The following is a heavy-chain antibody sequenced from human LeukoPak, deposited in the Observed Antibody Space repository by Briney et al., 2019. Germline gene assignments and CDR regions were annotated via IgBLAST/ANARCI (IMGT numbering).Heavy chain of an antibody. CDR1: GHSFTDYW. Sequence: GESLKISCKDSGHSFTDYWFGWVRQKPGKGLEWMGIIYPRDSDTRYSPSFQGQVNISPDKSISTAYLQWSSLKASDTAMYYCARSRSSFPYYYYMDVWGEGTMVTVSS. J-gene: IGHJ6*03. CDR3: ARSRSSFPYYYYMDV. V-gene: IGHV5-51*01. CDR2: IYPRDSDT.